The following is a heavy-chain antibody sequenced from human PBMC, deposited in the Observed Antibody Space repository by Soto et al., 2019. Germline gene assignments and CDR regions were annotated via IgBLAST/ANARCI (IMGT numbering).Heavy chain of an antibody. CDR3: ARGRGGDYFDY. D-gene: IGHD3-10*01. CDR1: GFTFSSYG. Sequence: ESGGGVVQPGRSLRLSCAASGFTFSSYGMHWVRQAPGKGLEWVAVIWYDGSNKYYADSVKGRFTISRDNSKNTLYLQMNSLRAEDTAVYYCARGRGGDYFDYWGQGTLVTVSS. J-gene: IGHJ4*02. V-gene: IGHV3-33*01. CDR2: IWYDGSNK.